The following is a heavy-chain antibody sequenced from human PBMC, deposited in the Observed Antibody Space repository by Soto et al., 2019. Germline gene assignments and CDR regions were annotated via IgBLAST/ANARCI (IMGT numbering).Heavy chain of an antibody. V-gene: IGHV1-3*01. J-gene: IGHJ4*02. CDR2: INAGNGDT. D-gene: IGHD4-4*01. Sequence: ASVKVSCKASGYIFTSYAMHWVRQAPGQRLEWMGWINAGNGDTKYSQKFQGRVTITRDTSANTAFMELSSLRSEDTAIYYCARELQGLYYFDFWGQGTLVTVSS. CDR3: ARELQGLYYFDF. CDR1: GYIFTSYA.